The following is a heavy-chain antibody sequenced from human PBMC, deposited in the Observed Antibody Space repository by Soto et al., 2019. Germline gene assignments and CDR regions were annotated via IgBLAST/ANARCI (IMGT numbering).Heavy chain of an antibody. J-gene: IGHJ6*02. CDR3: ARTPYYDFWSGALGYYYYGMDV. V-gene: IGHV4-34*01. CDR1: GGSFSGYY. CDR2: INHSGST. D-gene: IGHD3-3*01. Sequence: SETLSLTCAVYGGSFSGYYWSWIRQPPGKGLEWIGEINHSGSTNYNPSLKSRVTISVDTSKNQFSLKLSSVTAADTAVYYCARTPYYDFWSGALGYYYYGMDVWGQGTTVTVSS.